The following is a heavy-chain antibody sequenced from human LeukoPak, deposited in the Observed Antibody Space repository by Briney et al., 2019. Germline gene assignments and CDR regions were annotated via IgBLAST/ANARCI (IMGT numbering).Heavy chain of an antibody. J-gene: IGHJ6*02. D-gene: IGHD2-15*01. Sequence: GGSLRLSCGGSEFSFSDYYMSWIRQARGKGLECVSYIGITGTPIYYAGSVEGRFTISRDKARNSLYLQMNNLRTEDTAVYYCARFFLKGGGSAFYHFYGMDVWGQGTTVTVSS. V-gene: IGHV3-11*01. CDR3: ARFFLKGGGSAFYHFYGMDV. CDR2: IGITGTPI. CDR1: EFSFSDYY.